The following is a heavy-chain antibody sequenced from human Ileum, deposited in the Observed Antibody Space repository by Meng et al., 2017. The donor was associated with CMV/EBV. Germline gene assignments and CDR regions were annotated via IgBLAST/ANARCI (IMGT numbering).Heavy chain of an antibody. Sequence: GGSLRLSCAASGFTFSSYSMNWVRQAPGKGLEWVSSIDSSSSNIYYADSVKGRFTISRDNAKNSLYLQMNSLRAEDTAVYYCARELGYCSPWGQGILVTVSS. J-gene: IGHJ5*02. CDR2: IDSSSSNI. CDR3: ARELGYCSP. D-gene: IGHD2-15*01. CDR1: GFTFSSYS. V-gene: IGHV3-21*01.